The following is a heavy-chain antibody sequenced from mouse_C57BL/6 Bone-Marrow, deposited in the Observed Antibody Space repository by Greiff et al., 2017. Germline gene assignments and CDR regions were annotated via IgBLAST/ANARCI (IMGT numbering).Heavy chain of an antibody. D-gene: IGHD2-1*01. CDR1: GYTFTSSW. V-gene: IGHV1-72*01. CDR2: IDPNSGGT. Sequence: HVQLKQPGAELVKPGASVKLSCKASGYTFTSSWMHWVKQRPGRGLEWIGRIDPNSGGTKYNEKFKSEVTLTVDKPSSTAYMQLSSLTSEESAVKYCARGNCYYGKDVRAMDYWGQGTSVTVSS. J-gene: IGHJ4*01. CDR3: ARGNCYYGKDVRAMDY.